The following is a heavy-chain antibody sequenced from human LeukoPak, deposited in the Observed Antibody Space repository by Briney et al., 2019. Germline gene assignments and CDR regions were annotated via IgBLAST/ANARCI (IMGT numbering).Heavy chain of an antibody. CDR3: AREVVANYYFDY. CDR2: IYYSGST. Sequence: SQTLSLTCTVSGGSISGGGYYWSWIRQHPGKGLEWIGYIYYSGSTYYNPSLKSRVTISVDTSKNQFSLKLSSVTAADTAVYYCAREVVANYYFDYWGQGTLVTVSS. V-gene: IGHV4-31*03. CDR1: GGSISGGGYY. D-gene: IGHD3-22*01. J-gene: IGHJ4*02.